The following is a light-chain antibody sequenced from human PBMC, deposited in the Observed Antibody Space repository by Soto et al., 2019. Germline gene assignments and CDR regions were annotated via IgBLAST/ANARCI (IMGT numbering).Light chain of an antibody. CDR1: QSISSW. J-gene: IGKJ1*01. CDR3: QQYNSYSVT. V-gene: IGKV1-5*03. Sequence: DIQMTQSPSTLSASVGDRVTITCRASQSISSWLAWYQQKPGKAPKLLIYKASSLESGVPSRFSGSGSGTEFTLTISSLQPHDFATYYCQQYNSYSVTFGQGTKVEIK. CDR2: KAS.